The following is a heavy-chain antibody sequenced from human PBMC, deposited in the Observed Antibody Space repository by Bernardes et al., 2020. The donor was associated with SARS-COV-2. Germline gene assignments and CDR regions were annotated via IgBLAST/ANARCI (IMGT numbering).Heavy chain of an antibody. J-gene: IGHJ5*02. CDR1: GYTFTNYK. V-gene: IGHV1-46*01. D-gene: IGHD2-2*01. Sequence: ASVKVSCKASGYTFTNYKMHWVRQAPGQGLEWVGVINPSAGSTTYAQKFQGRVTVTRDTSTNTVFMDLTSLRVDDTAVYYCARALMGYCTSTSCPIDPWGQGTLVTVSS. CDR3: ARALMGYCTSTSCPIDP. CDR2: INPSAGST.